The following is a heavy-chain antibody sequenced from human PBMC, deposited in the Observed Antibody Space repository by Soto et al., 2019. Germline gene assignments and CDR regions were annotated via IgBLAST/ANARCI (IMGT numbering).Heavy chain of an antibody. D-gene: IGHD1-26*01. J-gene: IGHJ3*02. V-gene: IGHV3-33*01. Sequence: SLRLSCAASGFTFSSYGMHWVRQARGKGLEWVAVIWYDGSNKYYADSVKGRFTISRDNSKNTLYLQMNSLRAEDTAVYYCARDRVVGAPDAFDIWGQGTMVTVSS. CDR2: IWYDGSNK. CDR1: GFTFSSYG. CDR3: ARDRVVGAPDAFDI.